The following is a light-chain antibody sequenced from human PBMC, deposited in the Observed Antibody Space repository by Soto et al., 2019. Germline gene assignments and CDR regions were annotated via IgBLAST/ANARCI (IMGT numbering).Light chain of an antibody. Sequence: DIQMTQSPSTLSASIGDRVTITCRASQSISTWLAWYQQRSGRAPRLLIYKASSLESGVPSRFSGSGSETEFTLTISSLQPDDFATYFCQQYESYSVTFGQGTKVDIK. CDR2: KAS. J-gene: IGKJ1*01. CDR1: QSISTW. CDR3: QQYESYSVT. V-gene: IGKV1-5*03.